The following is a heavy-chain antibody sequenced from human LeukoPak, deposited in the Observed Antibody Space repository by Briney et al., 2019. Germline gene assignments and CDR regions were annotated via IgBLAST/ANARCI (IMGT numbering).Heavy chain of an antibody. CDR3: ARSVRWPPTGGIDP. Sequence: PSETLSLTCTVSGGSIRSYYWSWIRQPPGKGLEWLGYFYYSGSTNSNPSLKSRVTISVDTSKNQFSLKVRSVTAADTAVYYCARSVRWPPTGGIDPWGQGTLVTVSS. D-gene: IGHD4-23*01. V-gene: IGHV4-59*08. J-gene: IGHJ5*02. CDR2: FYYSGST. CDR1: GGSIRSYY.